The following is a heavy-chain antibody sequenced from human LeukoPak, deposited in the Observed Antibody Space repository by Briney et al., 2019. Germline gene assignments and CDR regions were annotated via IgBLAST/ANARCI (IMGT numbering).Heavy chain of an antibody. CDR3: ARGPYYDFWSGSPGYYYYMDV. V-gene: IGHV4-4*07. D-gene: IGHD3-3*01. J-gene: IGHJ6*03. CDR2: IYTSGST. CDR1: GGSISSYY. Sequence: SETLSLTCTVSGGSISSYYWSWIRQPAGRGLEWIGRIYTSGSTNYNPSLKSRVTISVDKSKNQFSLKLSSVTAADTAVYYCARGPYYDFWSGSPGYYYYMDVWGKGTTVTVSS.